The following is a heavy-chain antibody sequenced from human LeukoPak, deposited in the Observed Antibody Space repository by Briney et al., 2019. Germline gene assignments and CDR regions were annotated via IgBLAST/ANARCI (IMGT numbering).Heavy chain of an antibody. CDR1: GYTLTELS. D-gene: IGHD4-11*01. CDR3: ATEAGVTTEVREYYYGMDV. CDR2: FDPEDGET. Sequence: ASVKVSCKVSGYTLTELSMHWVRQAPGNGLEWMGGFDPEDGETIYAQKFKGRVTMTEDTSTDTAYMELSSLRSEDTAVYYCATEAGVTTEVREYYYGMDVWGQGTTVTVSS. J-gene: IGHJ6*02. V-gene: IGHV1-24*01.